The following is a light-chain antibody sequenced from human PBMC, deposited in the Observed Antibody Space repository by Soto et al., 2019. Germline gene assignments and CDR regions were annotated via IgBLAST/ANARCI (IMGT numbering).Light chain of an antibody. CDR2: DVS. CDR3: SSYTSSSTFGV. J-gene: IGLJ1*01. Sequence: QSALTQPASVSGSPGQSITISCTGTSSDVGGYNYVSWYQQHPGKAPKLMIYDVSNRPSGVSNRFSGSKSGNTASLTISGLQAEDDADYDCSSYTSSSTFGVFGTGTKLTVL. V-gene: IGLV2-14*01. CDR1: SSDVGGYNY.